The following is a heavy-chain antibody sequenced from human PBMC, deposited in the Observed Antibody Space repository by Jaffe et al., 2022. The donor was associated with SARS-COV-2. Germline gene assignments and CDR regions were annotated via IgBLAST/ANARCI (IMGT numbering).Heavy chain of an antibody. CDR2: AYTSGST. Sequence: QVQLQESGPGLVQPSQTLSLTCAVSGDSVSSGSYYWNWIRQPAGKGLEWIGRAYTSGSTYYNPSLRGRVTISLNTSNNYFSLKLNSVTATDTAVYYCARCGEKFYFDSWGQGTLVTVSS. D-gene: IGHD7-27*01. V-gene: IGHV4-61*02. CDR3: ARCGEKFYFDS. CDR1: GDSVSSGSYY. J-gene: IGHJ4*02.